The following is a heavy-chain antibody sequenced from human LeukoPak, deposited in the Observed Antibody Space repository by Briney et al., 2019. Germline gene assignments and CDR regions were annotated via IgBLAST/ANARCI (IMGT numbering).Heavy chain of an antibody. D-gene: IGHD3-10*01. CDR2: IYPADSDT. CDR1: GYIFTDYW. Sequence: GESLKISCQVSGYIFTDYWIGWMRQMPGKGLESMGIIYPADSDTAYSPFFQGQVTISADKSISTVYLQWSSLKASDTAMYYCARQSRDGSKTRGYYFDHWGQGTLVTVSS. CDR3: ARQSRDGSKTRGYYFDH. J-gene: IGHJ4*02. V-gene: IGHV5-51*01.